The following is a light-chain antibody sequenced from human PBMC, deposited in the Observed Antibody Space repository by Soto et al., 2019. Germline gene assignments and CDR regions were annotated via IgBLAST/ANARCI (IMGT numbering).Light chain of an antibody. Sequence: QSALTQPRSVSGSPGQSVTISCTGTISDVGGYNYVYWYKQHPGKAHKLMIYDVSKRPSGVPDRFSGSKSDNTASMTISGLQAEDEADYYCCSYAGTYTFVVFGGGTKVTVL. CDR2: DVS. J-gene: IGLJ2*01. CDR3: CSYAGTYTFVV. CDR1: ISDVGGYNY. V-gene: IGLV2-11*01.